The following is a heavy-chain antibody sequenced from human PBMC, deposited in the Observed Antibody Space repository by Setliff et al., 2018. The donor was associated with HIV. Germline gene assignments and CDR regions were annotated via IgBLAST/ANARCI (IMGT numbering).Heavy chain of an antibody. V-gene: IGHV4-34*01. CDR3: ARQAIFGYYDSSGYLDY. D-gene: IGHD3-22*01. CDR2: INHSGST. Sequence: SETLSLTCAVYGGSFSAYYWSWIRQTPGKGLEWIGEINHSGSTYYNPSLQSRVTISVDTSKNLFSLRLSSVTASDTAVYYCARQAIFGYYDSSGYLDYWGQGTLVTVSP. J-gene: IGHJ4*02. CDR1: GGSFSAYY.